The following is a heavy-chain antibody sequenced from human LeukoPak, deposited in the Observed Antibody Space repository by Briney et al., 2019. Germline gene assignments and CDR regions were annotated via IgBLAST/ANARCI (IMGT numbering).Heavy chain of an antibody. CDR3: ARGLVPGTLNNWFDP. D-gene: IGHD6-19*01. V-gene: IGHV3-23*01. CDR2: ISGSGGST. J-gene: IGHJ5*02. Sequence: PGGSLRLSCAASGFTFSSYAMSWVRQAPGKGLEWVSAISGSGGSTYYADSVKGRFTISRDNSKNTLYLQMNSLRAEDTAVYYCARGLVPGTLNNWFDPWGQGTLVTVSS. CDR1: GFTFSSYA.